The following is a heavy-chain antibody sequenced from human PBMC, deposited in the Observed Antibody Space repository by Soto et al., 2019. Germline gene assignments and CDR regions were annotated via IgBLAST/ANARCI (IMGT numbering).Heavy chain of an antibody. CDR3: ARGGTYGDYVAMDWFDP. J-gene: IGHJ5*02. V-gene: IGHV3-13*01. CDR2: IGTAGDT. CDR1: GFTFSSYD. D-gene: IGHD4-17*01. Sequence: GGSLRLSCAASGFTFSSYDMHWVRQATGKGLEWVSAIGTAGDTYYPGSVKGRFTISRENAKNSLYLQMNSLRAEDTAVYYCARGGTYGDYVAMDWFDPWGQGTLVTVSS.